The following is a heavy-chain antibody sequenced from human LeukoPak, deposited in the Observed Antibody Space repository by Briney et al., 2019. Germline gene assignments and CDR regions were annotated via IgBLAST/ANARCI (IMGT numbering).Heavy chain of an antibody. Sequence: KPSETLSLTCTVSGGSISSYYWSWIRQPPGKGLEWIRYIYYSGSTNYNPSLKSRVTISVDTSKNQFSLKLSSVTAADTAVYYCASGVVTRTEDYFDYWGQGTLVTVSS. CDR1: GGSISSYY. CDR3: ASGVVTRTEDYFDY. J-gene: IGHJ4*02. CDR2: IYYSGST. D-gene: IGHD4-23*01. V-gene: IGHV4-59*01.